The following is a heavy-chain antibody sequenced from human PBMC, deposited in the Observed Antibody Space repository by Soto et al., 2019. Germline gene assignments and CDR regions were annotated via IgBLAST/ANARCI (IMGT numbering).Heavy chain of an antibody. J-gene: IGHJ4*02. CDR3: AKDLSGY. D-gene: IGHD6-25*01. V-gene: IGHV3-30*18. Sequence: QVQLVESGGGVVQPGRSLRLSCAASGFTFSSYGMHWVRQAPGKGLEWVAVISYDGSNKYYADSVKGRFTISRDNSKNTLYLQMNSLRAEDTAVYYCAKDLSGYWCQGTLVTVSS. CDR2: ISYDGSNK. CDR1: GFTFSSYG.